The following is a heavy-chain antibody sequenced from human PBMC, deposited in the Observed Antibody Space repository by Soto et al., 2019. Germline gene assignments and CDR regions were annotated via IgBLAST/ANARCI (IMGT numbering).Heavy chain of an antibody. Sequence: EVRLLESGGGLVQPGGSLRLSFAASGFTFSSYAMNWVRQAPGKGLEWVSVISGSGGSTYYADSVKGRFTISRDNSKNTLYLQMNSLRAEDTAVYYCARRSSSWYFDYWGQGTLVTVSS. CDR3: ARRSSSWYFDY. CDR2: ISGSGGST. V-gene: IGHV3-23*01. D-gene: IGHD6-13*01. J-gene: IGHJ4*02. CDR1: GFTFSSYA.